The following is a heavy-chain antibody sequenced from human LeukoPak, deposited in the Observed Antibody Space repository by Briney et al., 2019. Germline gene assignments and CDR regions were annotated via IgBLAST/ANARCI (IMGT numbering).Heavy chain of an antibody. CDR1: GFTFSSYG. CDR3: ARESGDYFYYMDV. V-gene: IGHV3-30*02. J-gene: IGHJ6*03. CDR2: IRYDGSNK. Sequence: QAGGSLRLSCAASGFTFSSYGMHWVRQAPGKGLEWVAFIRYDGSNKYYADSVKGRFTVSRDNAKNTLYLQMNSLRAEDTAVYYCARESGDYFYYMDVWGKGTTVTVSS.